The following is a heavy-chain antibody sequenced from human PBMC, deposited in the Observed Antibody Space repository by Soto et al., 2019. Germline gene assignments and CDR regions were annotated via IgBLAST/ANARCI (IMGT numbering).Heavy chain of an antibody. CDR2: IYYSGST. Sequence: SETLSLTCTVSGGSISSGGYYWSWIRQHPGKGLEWIGYIYYSGSTYYNPSLKSRVTISVDTSKNQFSLKLSSVTAADTAVYYCARVTSWSGYYYHGMDVWGQGTTVTVSS. CDR1: GGSISSGGYY. D-gene: IGHD2-2*01. CDR3: ARVTSWSGYYYHGMDV. J-gene: IGHJ6*02. V-gene: IGHV4-31*03.